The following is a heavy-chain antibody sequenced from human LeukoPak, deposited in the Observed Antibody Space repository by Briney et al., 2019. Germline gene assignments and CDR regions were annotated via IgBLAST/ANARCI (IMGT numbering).Heavy chain of an antibody. D-gene: IGHD6-19*01. CDR1: SGSISSGGYY. CDR2: IYTSGRT. Sequence: SETLSLTCTVSSGSISSGGYYWSWIRQPAGKGLEWIGRIYTSGRTNYNPSLKSRVTMSVDTSKNQFSLKLSSVTAADTAVYYCARDKRVAVAGTYIYYYYMDVWGNGTTVTISS. CDR3: ARDKRVAVAGTYIYYYYMDV. V-gene: IGHV4-61*02. J-gene: IGHJ6*03.